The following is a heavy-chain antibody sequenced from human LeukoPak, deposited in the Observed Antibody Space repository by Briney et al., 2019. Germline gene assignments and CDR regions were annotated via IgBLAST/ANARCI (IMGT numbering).Heavy chain of an antibody. CDR2: IYYSGST. CDR3: ASTPKPYGSGSYWYGAAFDY. D-gene: IGHD3-10*01. Sequence: SETLSLTCTVSGGSISSYYWSWIRQPPGKGLEWIGYIYYSGSTNYNPSLKSRVTVSVDTSKNQFSLKLSSVTAADTAVYYCASTPKPYGSGSYWYGAAFDYWGQGTLVTVSS. CDR1: GGSISSYY. J-gene: IGHJ4*02. V-gene: IGHV4-59*08.